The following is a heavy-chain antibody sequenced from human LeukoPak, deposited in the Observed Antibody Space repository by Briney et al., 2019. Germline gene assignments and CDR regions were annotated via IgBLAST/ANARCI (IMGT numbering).Heavy chain of an antibody. Sequence: SETLSLTCTASGGSISSYYWSWIRQPPGKGLEWIGYIYYSGSTNYNPSLKSRVTISVDTSKNQFSLKLSSVTAADTAVYYCARIAYYYGSGSYYTTYFDYWGQGTLVTVSS. J-gene: IGHJ4*02. CDR3: ARIAYYYGSGSYYTTYFDY. CDR2: IYYSGST. V-gene: IGHV4-59*08. CDR1: GGSISSYY. D-gene: IGHD3-10*01.